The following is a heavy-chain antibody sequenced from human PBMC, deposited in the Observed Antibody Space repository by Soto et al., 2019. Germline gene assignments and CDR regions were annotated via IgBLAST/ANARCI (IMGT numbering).Heavy chain of an antibody. J-gene: IGHJ6*03. V-gene: IGHV4-34*01. CDR3: ARGDIVVVPAAMFYYYYLDV. CDR1: GGAFSDYL. D-gene: IGHD2-2*01. Sequence: SETLSLTCAVYGGAFSDYLWTLVRPPPGKGLEWIGEINHSGSTNYNPSLKSRVTISVDTSKNQFSLNLISVTAADTAVYYCARGDIVVVPAAMFYYYYLDVWGQGNTVTVSS. CDR2: INHSGST.